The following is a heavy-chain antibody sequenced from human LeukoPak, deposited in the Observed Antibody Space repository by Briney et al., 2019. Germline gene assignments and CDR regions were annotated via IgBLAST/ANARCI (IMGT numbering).Heavy chain of an antibody. Sequence: PGGSLRLSCAASGVTLSTYAMSWARQTPGKGLEWVGLIKSKVDGGTTDYAAPVKGRFTISRDDSENTLYLQMSSLKIEDTAIYYCTKDPPLTGGVYSAHWGPGTLVTVSS. D-gene: IGHD7-27*01. CDR3: TKDPPLTGGVYSAH. J-gene: IGHJ4*02. CDR2: IKSKVDGGTT. CDR1: GVTLSTYA. V-gene: IGHV3-15*01.